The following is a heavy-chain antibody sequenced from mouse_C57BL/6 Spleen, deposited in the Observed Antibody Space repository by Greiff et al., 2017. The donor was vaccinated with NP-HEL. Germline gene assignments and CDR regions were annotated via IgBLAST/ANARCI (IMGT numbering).Heavy chain of an antibody. Sequence: QVQLQQSGAELVKPGASVKLSCKASGYTFTEYTIHWVKQRSGQGLEWIGWIYPGSGSIKYNEKFKDKATLTADKSSSTVYMELSRLTSEDSAVYFCAGDEGYDGPYYYARDYWGQGTSVTVSS. D-gene: IGHD2-12*01. CDR2: IYPGSGSI. V-gene: IGHV1-62-2*01. CDR1: GYTFTEYT. CDR3: AGDEGYDGPYYYARDY. J-gene: IGHJ4*01.